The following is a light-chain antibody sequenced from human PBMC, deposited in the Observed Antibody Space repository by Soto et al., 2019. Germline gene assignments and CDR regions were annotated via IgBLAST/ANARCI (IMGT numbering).Light chain of an antibody. CDR1: QGISSY. J-gene: IGKJ4*01. CDR3: QQVNIYPLT. V-gene: IGKV1-9*01. CDR2: AAS. Sequence: DIQLTQSPSFLSASVGDRVTITCRASQGISSYLVWYQQKPGKAPNLLIYAASTLQSGVPSRFSGSGSGTEFALTISSLQPEDFATYYCQQVNIYPLTFGGGTKVEIK.